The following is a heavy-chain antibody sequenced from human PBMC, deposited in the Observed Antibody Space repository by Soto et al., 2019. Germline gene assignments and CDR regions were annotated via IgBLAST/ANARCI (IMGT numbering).Heavy chain of an antibody. CDR2: ISGDATTT. J-gene: IGHJ4*02. Sequence: QVQLVESGGGLVEPGGSLRLSCAASGFRFSDHYMTWIRQAPGKGLEWVSKISGDATTTYYADSVKGRFTVSRDNAKNSAYLQINSLRAEDTAVYYCASDPYYYASGFWGQGTLVTVSS. CDR1: GFRFSDHY. V-gene: IGHV3-11*01. D-gene: IGHD3-10*01. CDR3: ASDPYYYASGF.